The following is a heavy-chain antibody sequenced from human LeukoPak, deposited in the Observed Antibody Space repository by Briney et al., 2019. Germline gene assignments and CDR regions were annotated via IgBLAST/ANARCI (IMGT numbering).Heavy chain of an antibody. CDR1: GFTFSSYT. CDR2: ISYDGSNK. V-gene: IGHV3-30-3*01. J-gene: IGHJ4*02. D-gene: IGHD2-15*01. Sequence: PGRSLRLSCAASGFTFSSYTMDWVRQAPDKGLEWVAVISYDGSNKHYGDSVKGRFTISRDNSKNTLYLQMNSLRPEDTAVYYCARSSYCSGGSCYPWGIDYWGQGTLITVSS. CDR3: ARSSYCSGGSCYPWGIDY.